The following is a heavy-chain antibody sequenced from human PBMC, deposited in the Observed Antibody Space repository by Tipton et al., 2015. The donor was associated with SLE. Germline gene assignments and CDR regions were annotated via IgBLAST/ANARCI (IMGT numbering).Heavy chain of an antibody. D-gene: IGHD3-16*01. CDR2: IYYSGSP. CDR3: AKVDDNYASFDF. J-gene: IGHJ4*02. CDR1: GGSINGHY. V-gene: IGHV4-59*11. Sequence: TLSLTCTISGGSINGHYWSWFRQPPGKELEWIGYIYYSGSPTYNSSLKSRVTISTDTSKNQFSLKTNAVTAADTGVYFCAKVDDNYASFDFWGQGILVTVSS.